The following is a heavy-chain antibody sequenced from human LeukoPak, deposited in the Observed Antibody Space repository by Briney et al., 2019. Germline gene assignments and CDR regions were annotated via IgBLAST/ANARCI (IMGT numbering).Heavy chain of an antibody. CDR3: AKDIRFEYSSSGYFDY. Sequence: PGGSLRLSCAASGFTFDDYAMHWVRQAPGKGLEWVSGISWNSGSIGYADSVKGRFTISRDNAKNSLYLQMNSLRAEDTALYYCAKDIRFEYSSSGYFDYWGQGTLVTVSS. J-gene: IGHJ4*02. D-gene: IGHD6-6*01. CDR2: ISWNSGSI. CDR1: GFTFDDYA. V-gene: IGHV3-9*01.